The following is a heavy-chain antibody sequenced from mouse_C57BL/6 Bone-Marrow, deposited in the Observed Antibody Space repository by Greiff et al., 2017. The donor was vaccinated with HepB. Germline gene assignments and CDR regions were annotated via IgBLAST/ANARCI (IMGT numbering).Heavy chain of an antibody. CDR1: GYSITSGYY. CDR3: ARDYYGYFDY. CDR2: ISYDGSN. J-gene: IGHJ2*01. Sequence: ESGPGLVKPSQSLSLTCSVTGYSITSGYYWNWIRQFPGNKLEWMGYISYDGSNNYNPSLKNRISITRDTSKNQFFLKLNSVTTEDTATYYCARDYYGYFDYWGQGTTLTVSS. D-gene: IGHD1-1*01. V-gene: IGHV3-6*01.